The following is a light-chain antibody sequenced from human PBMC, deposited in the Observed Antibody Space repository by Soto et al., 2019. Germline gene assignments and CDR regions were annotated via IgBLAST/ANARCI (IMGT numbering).Light chain of an antibody. V-gene: IGLV2-14*01. J-gene: IGLJ2*01. CDR2: EVS. CDR1: SSDVGGYNF. CDR3: SSYPNSSTLVG. Sequence: QSALTQPASVSGSPGQSVTFSCTGTSSDVGGYNFVSWYQHHPGKAPKLIIYEVSNRPSGVSNRFSASKSGNTASLTISGLQAEGEVDYYCSSYPNSSTLVGLGGGIKLTVL.